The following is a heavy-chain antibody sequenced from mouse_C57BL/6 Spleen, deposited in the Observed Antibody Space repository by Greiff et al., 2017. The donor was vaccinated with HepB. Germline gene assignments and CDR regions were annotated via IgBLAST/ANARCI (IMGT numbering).Heavy chain of an antibody. Sequence: EVMLVESGGGLVKPGGSLKLSCAASGFTFSSYTMSWVRQTPEKRLEWVATISGGGGNTYYPDSVKGRFTISRDNAKNTLFLQMTSLRSEDTAMYYCARTPYDGYSAWFAYWGQGTLVTVSA. CDR2: ISGGGGNT. D-gene: IGHD2-3*01. CDR1: GFTFSSYT. CDR3: ARTPYDGYSAWFAY. V-gene: IGHV5-9*01. J-gene: IGHJ3*01.